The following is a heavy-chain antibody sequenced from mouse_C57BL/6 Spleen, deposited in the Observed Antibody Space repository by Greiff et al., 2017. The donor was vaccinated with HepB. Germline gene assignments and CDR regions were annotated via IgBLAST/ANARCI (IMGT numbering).Heavy chain of an antibody. J-gene: IGHJ3*01. CDR2: IDPENGDT. CDR3: ATGRSEFAY. CDR1: GFNFKDYY. Sequence: VQLQQSGAELVRPGASVKLSCTASGFNFKDYYMHWVKQRPEQGLEWIGWIDPENGDTEYASKFQGKATITADTSSNTAYLQLSSLTSEDSAVYFCATGRSEFAYWGKGTLVTVSA. V-gene: IGHV14-4*01.